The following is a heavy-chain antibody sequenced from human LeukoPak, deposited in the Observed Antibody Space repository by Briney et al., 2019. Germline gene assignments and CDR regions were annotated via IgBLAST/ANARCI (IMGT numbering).Heavy chain of an antibody. Sequence: PGGSLRLSCAASGFTFSSYAMNWVRQAPGQGLEWVSTISGDGSDTHYADSVRDRFTISRANSKNTLFMQMNSLRAEGTDVYDCGKSGSRDWDYFQYWRRGTLATASS. CDR1: GFTFSSYA. CDR3: GKSGSRDWDYFQY. J-gene: IGHJ1*01. D-gene: IGHD6-19*01. CDR2: ISGDGSDT. V-gene: IGHV3-23*01.